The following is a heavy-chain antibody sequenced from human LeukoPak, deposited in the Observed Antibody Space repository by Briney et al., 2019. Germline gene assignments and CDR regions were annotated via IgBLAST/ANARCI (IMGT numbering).Heavy chain of an antibody. CDR1: GFTFTSSA. V-gene: IGHV1-58*01. D-gene: IGHD3-22*01. CDR2: IVVGSGNT. Sequence: ASVKVSCKASGFTFTSSAVQWVRQARGQRLEWIGWIVVGSGNTNYAQKFQERVTITRDMSTSTAYMELSSQRSEDTAVYYCAADGTHSSGYYYRVHFDYWGQGTLVTVSS. CDR3: AADGTHSSGYYYRVHFDY. J-gene: IGHJ4*02.